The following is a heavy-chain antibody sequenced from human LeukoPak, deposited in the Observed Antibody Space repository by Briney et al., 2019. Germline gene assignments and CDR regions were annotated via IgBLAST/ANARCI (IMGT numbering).Heavy chain of an antibody. CDR2: INGDGSGT. Sequence: GGSLRLSCAASGFTLSHYYMPWVRQAPGQGLLWVSDINGDGSGTNYADSVKGRYTISRDNAKNTLYLQMNSLSAADTAVYFCGRGELLYSFDCRGQGTLVTVSS. D-gene: IGHD4-11*01. CDR1: GFTLSHYY. CDR3: GRGELLYSFDC. J-gene: IGHJ4*02. V-gene: IGHV3-74*01.